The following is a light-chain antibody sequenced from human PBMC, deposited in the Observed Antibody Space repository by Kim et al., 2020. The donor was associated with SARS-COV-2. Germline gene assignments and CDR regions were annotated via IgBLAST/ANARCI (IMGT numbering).Light chain of an antibody. CDR2: ASS. J-gene: IGKJ5*01. Sequence: ASVGDKVTITCRARQDISNYLAWVQQKPGKAPKRLIYASSTLQSGVPSRCSGSGSGTEFTLTISSLQPEDFATYYCLQHNTYPITFGQGTRLEIK. V-gene: IGKV1-17*03. CDR1: QDISNY. CDR3: LQHNTYPIT.